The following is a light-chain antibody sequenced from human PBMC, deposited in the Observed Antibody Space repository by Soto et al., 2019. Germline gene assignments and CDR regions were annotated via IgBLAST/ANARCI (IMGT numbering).Light chain of an antibody. CDR1: SSDVGGYNY. J-gene: IGLJ2*01. V-gene: IGLV2-14*01. Sequence: QSVLTQPASVSGSPGQSITISCTGTSSDVGGYNYVSWYQQHPGKAPKLMIYEVSNRPSGVSNRFSGSKSGNTASLTISGLQAEDEADYYCSSYTRSSTDVVFGGGTKVTVL. CDR3: SSYTRSSTDVV. CDR2: EVS.